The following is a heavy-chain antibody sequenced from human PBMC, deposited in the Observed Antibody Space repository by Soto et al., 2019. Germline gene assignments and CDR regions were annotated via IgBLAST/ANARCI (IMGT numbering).Heavy chain of an antibody. CDR3: AKGYCSGGRCSNTA. CDR2: ISGSGGST. CDR1: GFTFSSYD. Sequence: PGGSLRLSCAASGFTFSSYDMSWARQAPGKGLEWVSAISGSGGSTYYADSVKGRVTISRDNSKNTLDLQMNSLRAEDTAVYYCAKGYCSGGRCSNTAWGQGALVTVSS. V-gene: IGHV3-23*01. J-gene: IGHJ5*02. D-gene: IGHD2-15*01.